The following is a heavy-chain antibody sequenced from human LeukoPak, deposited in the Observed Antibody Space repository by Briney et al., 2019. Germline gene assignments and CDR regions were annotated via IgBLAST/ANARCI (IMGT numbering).Heavy chain of an antibody. CDR3: ARHPFATPFDY. J-gene: IGHJ4*02. CDR1: GGSISNYY. V-gene: IGHV4-59*08. Sequence: PSETLSLTCTVSGGSISNYYWSWIRQPPGKGLEWIGYIYYTGDTNHNPSLKSRVTISIDTSKNQLPLTLHSVTAADTAVYYCARHPFATPFDYWGQGILVTVSS. D-gene: IGHD2-15*01. CDR2: IYYTGDT.